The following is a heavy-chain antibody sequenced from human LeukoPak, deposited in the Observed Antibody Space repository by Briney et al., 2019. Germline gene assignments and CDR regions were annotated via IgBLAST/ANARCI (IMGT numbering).Heavy chain of an antibody. Sequence: GRSLRLPCAASGFTFSSYSMNWVRQAPGKGLEWVSYISSSSSTIYYADSVKGRFTISRDNAKKSLYLQMNSLRAEDTAVYYCARDLRITFGGVIVIDWGQGTLVTVSS. CDR3: ARDLRITFGGVIVID. V-gene: IGHV3-48*01. D-gene: IGHD3-16*02. CDR2: ISSSSSTI. J-gene: IGHJ4*02. CDR1: GFTFSSYS.